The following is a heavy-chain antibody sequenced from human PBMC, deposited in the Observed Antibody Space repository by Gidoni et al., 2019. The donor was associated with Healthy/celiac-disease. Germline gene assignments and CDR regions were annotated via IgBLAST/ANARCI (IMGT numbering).Heavy chain of an antibody. V-gene: IGHV4-61*01. CDR2: IYYSGST. D-gene: IGHD6-13*01. CDR1: GGSVSRGSYY. CDR3: ARSITPYSSSWYSYWYFDL. J-gene: IGHJ2*01. Sequence: QVQLQESGPGLVKLSETLSLTCTVSGGSVSRGSYYWSWIRQPPGKGLEWIGYIYYSGSTNYNPSLKSRVTISVDTSKNQFSLKLSSVTAADTAGYYCARSITPYSSSWYSYWYFDLWGRGTLVTVSS.